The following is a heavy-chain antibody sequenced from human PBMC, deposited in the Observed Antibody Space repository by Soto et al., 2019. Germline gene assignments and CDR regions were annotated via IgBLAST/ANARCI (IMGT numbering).Heavy chain of an antibody. CDR3: ARGPPYYDYVWGLFDP. Sequence: PSETLSLTCTLSGDPITSGGFYWTWIRQPPGKGLEWIGYIYYSRSTNYNPSLKSRVTISVDTSKNQFSPKLSSVTAADTAVYYCARGPPYYDYVWGLFDPWGQGTLVTVSS. V-gene: IGHV4-61*08. J-gene: IGHJ5*02. CDR1: GDPITSGGFY. D-gene: IGHD3-16*01. CDR2: IYYSRST.